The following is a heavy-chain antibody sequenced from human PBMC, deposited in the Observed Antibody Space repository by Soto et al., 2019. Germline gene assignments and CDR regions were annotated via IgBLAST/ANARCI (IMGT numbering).Heavy chain of an antibody. CDR3: ARGQSVLSPGCSGGSCYKKFLVY. CDR2: IIPILGIA. V-gene: IGHV1-69*04. CDR1: GGTFSSYA. J-gene: IGHJ4*02. D-gene: IGHD2-15*01. Sequence: ASVKVSCKASGGTFSSYAISWVRQAPGQGLEWIGRIIPILGIANYAQKFQGRVTITADKSTSTAYMELSSLRSEDTAVYYCARGQSVLSPGCSGGSCYKKFLVYWGQGTLVTVSS.